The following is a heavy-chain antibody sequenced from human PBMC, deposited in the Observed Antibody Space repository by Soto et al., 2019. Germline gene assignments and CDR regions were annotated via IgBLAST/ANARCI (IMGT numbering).Heavy chain of an antibody. CDR2: ISYDGNYK. Sequence: PGGSLRLSCAASGITFSSKAMHWVRQAPGKGLEWVAVISYDGNYKYYADSVKGRFTISRDNSKNTLWLQMNSLRVDDTAVYYCARDPAHGGVYTPEAPYYYYYAMDVWGQGTTVTVSS. CDR3: ARDPAHGGVYTPEAPYYYYYAMDV. V-gene: IGHV3-30-3*01. CDR1: GITFSSKA. D-gene: IGHD2-8*01. J-gene: IGHJ6*02.